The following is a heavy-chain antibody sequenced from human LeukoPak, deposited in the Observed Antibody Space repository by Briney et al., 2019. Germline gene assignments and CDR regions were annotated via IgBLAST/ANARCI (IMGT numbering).Heavy chain of an antibody. CDR3: AREGSSWYKSNYYYGMDV. D-gene: IGHD6-13*01. CDR1: GFTFSSYA. CDR2: ISGSGGST. J-gene: IGHJ6*02. Sequence: GGSLRLSCAASGFTFSSYAMSWVRQAPGKGLEWVSAISGSGGSTYYADSVKGRFTISRENAKNSLYLQMNSLRAGDTAVYYCAREGSSWYKSNYYYGMDVWGQGTTVTVSS. V-gene: IGHV3-23*01.